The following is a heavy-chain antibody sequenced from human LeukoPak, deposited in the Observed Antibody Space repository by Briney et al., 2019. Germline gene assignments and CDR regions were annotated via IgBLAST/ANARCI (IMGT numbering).Heavy chain of an antibody. CDR2: IIPIFGTA. CDR3: ARGGSGSYEYYFDY. Sequence: ASVKVSCKPSGRTFSSYAISWVRQAPGQGLEWMGGIIPIFGTANYAQKFQGRVTITTDESTSTAYMELSSLRSEDTAVYYCARGGSGSYEYYFDYWGQGTLVTVSS. J-gene: IGHJ4*02. D-gene: IGHD1-26*01. V-gene: IGHV1-69*05. CDR1: GRTFSSYA.